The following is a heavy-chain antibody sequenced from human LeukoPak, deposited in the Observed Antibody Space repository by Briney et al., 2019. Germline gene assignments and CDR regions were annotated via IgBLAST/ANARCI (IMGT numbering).Heavy chain of an antibody. Sequence: GGSLRLSCAASGFTVSSNYMSWVRQAPGKGLEWVSVIYSGGSTYYADSVKGRFTISRGNSKNTLYLQMNSLRAEDTAVYYCARAGTAASPFDYWGQGTLVTVSS. CDR1: GFTVSSNY. CDR2: IYSGGST. D-gene: IGHD3-10*01. V-gene: IGHV3-53*01. CDR3: ARAGTAASPFDY. J-gene: IGHJ4*02.